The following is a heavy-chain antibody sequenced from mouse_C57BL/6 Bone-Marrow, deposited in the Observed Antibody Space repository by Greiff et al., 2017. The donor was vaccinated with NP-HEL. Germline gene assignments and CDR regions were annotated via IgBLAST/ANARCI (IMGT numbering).Heavy chain of an antibody. CDR1: GYTFTSYW. V-gene: IGHV1-64*01. D-gene: IGHD1-1*01. CDR2: IHPNSGST. Sequence: VQLQQPGAELVKPGASVKLSCKASGYTFTSYWMHWVKQRPGQGLEWIGMIHPNSGSTNYNEKFKSKATLTVDKSSSTAYMQLSSLTSEDSAVYYCARRYYCSSYGGVDYWGQGTTLTVSS. CDR3: ARRYYCSSYGGVDY. J-gene: IGHJ2*01.